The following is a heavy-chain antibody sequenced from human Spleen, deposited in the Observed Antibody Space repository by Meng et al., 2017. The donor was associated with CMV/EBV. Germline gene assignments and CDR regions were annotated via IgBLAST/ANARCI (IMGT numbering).Heavy chain of an antibody. CDR2: TYYRSQWYN. J-gene: IGHJ3*01. D-gene: IGHD1-14*01. CDR3: ARWDRTWIDGFDV. Sequence: SQTLSLTCDISGDSISSNNVAWNWIRQSPSRGLEWLGRTYYRSQWYNDYAESVKSRITINPDTSKNQFSLHLNSVTPEDTAVYYCARWDRTWIDGFDVWGQGTAVTVSS. V-gene: IGHV6-1*01. CDR1: GDSISSNNVA.